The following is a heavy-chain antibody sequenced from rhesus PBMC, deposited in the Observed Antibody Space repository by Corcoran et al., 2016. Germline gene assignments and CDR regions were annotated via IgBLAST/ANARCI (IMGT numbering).Heavy chain of an antibody. CDR1: GGSISDDYY. V-gene: IGHV4-106*01. CDR3: AREVIAAAGMDY. Sequence: QAQLQESGPGLVKPSETLSLTCAVSGGSISDDYYWSWIRQPPGKGLEWIGYIYGSGGGTNYNPSLKNRVTISIDTSKNQFSLKLSSVTAADTAVYYCAREVIAAAGMDYWGQGVLVTVSS. D-gene: IGHD6-31*01. CDR2: IYGSGGGT. J-gene: IGHJ4*01.